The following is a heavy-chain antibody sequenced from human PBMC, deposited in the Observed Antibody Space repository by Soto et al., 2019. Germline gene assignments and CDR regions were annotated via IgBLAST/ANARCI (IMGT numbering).Heavy chain of an antibody. CDR1: GYTFTSYT. D-gene: IGHD1-1*01. Sequence: ASVKVSCKASGYTFTSYTMHWVRQAPGQRLEWMGWINAGTGNTKYSQKFQGRVTITRDTSASTAYMELSSLRSEETAVYYCARDRPEHYYGMDVWGQGTTVTVSS. CDR2: INAGTGNT. CDR3: ARDRPEHYYGMDV. J-gene: IGHJ6*02. V-gene: IGHV1-3*01.